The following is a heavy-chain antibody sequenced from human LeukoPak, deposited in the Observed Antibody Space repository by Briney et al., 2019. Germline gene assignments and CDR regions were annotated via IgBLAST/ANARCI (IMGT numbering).Heavy chain of an antibody. CDR2: INPNSGGT. CDR3: ATINGYSSRQFDY. V-gene: IGHV1-2*02. J-gene: IGHJ4*02. CDR1: GYTFTSYG. D-gene: IGHD6-13*01. Sequence: ASVKVSCKASGYTFTSYGISWVRQAPGQGLEWMGWINPNSGGTNYAQKFQGRVTMTRDTSISTAYMELSRLRSDDTAVYYCATINGYSSRQFDYWGQGTLVTVSS.